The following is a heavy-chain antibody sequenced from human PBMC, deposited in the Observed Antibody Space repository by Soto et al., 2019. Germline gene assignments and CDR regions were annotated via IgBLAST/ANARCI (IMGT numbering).Heavy chain of an antibody. CDR1: GGSISSSSNH. D-gene: IGHD6-13*01. Sequence: SETLSLTCTVSGGSISSSSNHWGWIRQPPGKGLEWIGNIYYSENTYYNPSLKSRVTISVDTSKNQFSLKLSSVTAADTAVYYCARSDSSSWYVGWFDPWGQGTLVTVSS. CDR2: IYYSENT. V-gene: IGHV4-39*07. CDR3: ARSDSSSWYVGWFDP. J-gene: IGHJ5*02.